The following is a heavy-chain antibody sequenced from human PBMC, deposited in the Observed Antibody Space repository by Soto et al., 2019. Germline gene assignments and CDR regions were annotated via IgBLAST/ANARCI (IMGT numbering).Heavy chain of an antibody. CDR2: INSDGTST. Sequence: EVQLVESGGSLVQPGGSLRLSCAASGFPFSTNWMNWVSQAPGKGLVWVSRINSDGTSTNYADSVKGRFTISRDSAKNTLYLQINSLRGEDTAMYYCARDIDSSGWGQGTLVTVSS. CDR1: GFPFSTNW. J-gene: IGHJ4*02. D-gene: IGHD3-22*01. CDR3: ARDIDSSG. V-gene: IGHV3-74*01.